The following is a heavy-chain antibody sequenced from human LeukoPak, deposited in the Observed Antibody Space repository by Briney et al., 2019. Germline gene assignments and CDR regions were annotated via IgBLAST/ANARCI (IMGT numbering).Heavy chain of an antibody. CDR3: AKQTRYHVSDRKYNWSDP. J-gene: IGHJ5*02. CDR2: LSSGGHVN. CDR1: GFTFSSYG. V-gene: IGHV3-30*18. Sequence: PGRSLRLSCAASGFTFSSYGMHWVRQAPGKGLEWVAVLSSGGHVNYYADSVKGRFTISRDNSKNTLYLQMNSLRAEDTAVYYCAKQTRYHVSDRKYNWSDPWGQGTLVTVSS. D-gene: IGHD3-16*02.